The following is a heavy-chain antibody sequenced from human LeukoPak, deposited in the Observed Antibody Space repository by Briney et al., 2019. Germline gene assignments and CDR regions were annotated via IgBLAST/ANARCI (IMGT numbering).Heavy chain of an antibody. CDR1: GVTVSSNY. CDR3: ARGYSYGYIRY. J-gene: IGHJ4*02. V-gene: IGHV3-66*01. D-gene: IGHD5-18*01. Sequence: GGSLRLSCAASGVTVSSNYMNWVRQAPGKGLEGVSVIYDGGSTDYADSVKGRFTISRDNSKNMLYLQMNSLRAADTAVYYCARGYSYGYIRYWGQGTLVTVSS. CDR2: IYDGGST.